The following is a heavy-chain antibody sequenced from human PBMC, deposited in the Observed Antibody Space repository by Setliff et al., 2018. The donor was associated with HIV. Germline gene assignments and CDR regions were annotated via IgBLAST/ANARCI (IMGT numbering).Heavy chain of an antibody. J-gene: IGHJ4*02. CDR1: GYSFINYA. Sequence: SVKVSCKASGYSFINYAINWVRQAPGQGLEWMGGIIPILGIANYAQKFQGRLTITADEYTGTAYMELSSLRSEDTAVYYCATRGRDLGFDYWGQGTLVTVSS. D-gene: IGHD1-1*01. CDR3: ATRGRDLGFDY. CDR2: IIPILGIA. V-gene: IGHV1-69*10.